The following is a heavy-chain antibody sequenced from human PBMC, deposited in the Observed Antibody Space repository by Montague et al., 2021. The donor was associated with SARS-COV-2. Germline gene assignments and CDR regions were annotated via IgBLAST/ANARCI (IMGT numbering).Heavy chain of an antibody. D-gene: IGHD5-18*01. V-gene: IGHV3-30-3*01. J-gene: IGHJ4*02. CDR2: ISYDGSNK. CDR3: AAPMVKDY. CDR1: GFTFSSYA. Sequence: SLRLSCAVSGFTFSSYAMHWVRQAPGKELEWVAVISYDGSNKYYADSVKGRFTISRDNSKNTLYLQMNSLRAEDTAVYYCAAPMVKDYWGQGTLVTVSS.